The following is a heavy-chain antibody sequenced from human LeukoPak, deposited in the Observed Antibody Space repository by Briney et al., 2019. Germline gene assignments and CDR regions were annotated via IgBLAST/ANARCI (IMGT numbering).Heavy chain of an antibody. CDR3: ARRAGSTAWSFDS. D-gene: IGHD2-21*02. CDR2: IYSSEGP. Sequence: SETLSLTCVVYGGTFRDYYWTWIRQPAGKRLEWIGQIYSSEGPKYNPSLESRVTMSVDTSKKQFSLQLTFVTVADTGVYYCARRAGSTAWSFDSWGQGTQVTVSS. J-gene: IGHJ4*02. CDR1: GGTFRDYY. V-gene: IGHV4-59*10.